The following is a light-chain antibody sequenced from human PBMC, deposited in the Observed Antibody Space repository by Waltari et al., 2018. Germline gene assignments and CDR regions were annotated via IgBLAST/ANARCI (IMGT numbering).Light chain of an antibody. CDR3: QQYYSRRT. Sequence: DIVMTQSPESLAVSLGERATINCKSSQSLLYYSNDKNYLAWYQQKQGQPPKLLIYWAANRQSGVPDRLSGGGSGTDFTLTISSLQAEDVAVYYCQQYYSRRTFGQGTKVEIK. CDR1: QSLLYYSNDKNY. V-gene: IGKV4-1*01. CDR2: WAA. J-gene: IGKJ1*01.